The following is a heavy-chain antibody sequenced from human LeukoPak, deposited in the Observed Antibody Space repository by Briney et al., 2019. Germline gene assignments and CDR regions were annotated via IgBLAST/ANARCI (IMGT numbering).Heavy chain of an antibody. CDR2: IYTSGST. D-gene: IGHD3-10*01. V-gene: IGHV4-4*07. Sequence: SETLSLTCTVSGGSISSYYWSWIRQPAGKGLEWIGRIYTSGSTNYNPSLKSRVTMSVDTSKNQFSLKLSSVTAADTAVYCCARDTIYGSGDYDAFDIWGQGTMVTVSS. J-gene: IGHJ3*02. CDR3: ARDTIYGSGDYDAFDI. CDR1: GGSISSYY.